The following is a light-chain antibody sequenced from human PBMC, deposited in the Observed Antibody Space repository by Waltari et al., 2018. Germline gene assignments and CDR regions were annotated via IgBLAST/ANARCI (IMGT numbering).Light chain of an antibody. J-gene: IGLJ2*01. CDR3: SSYAGSSKGV. Sequence: QSALTQPASVSGSPGPSITLSCTGTRRDVGNYTRVSWYQQHPGKAPKLMIYAVSKRPSGVSDRFSGSKSGDMASLTISGLQPEDEAEYFCSSYAGSSKGVFGGGTKVTVL. CDR2: AVS. V-gene: IGLV2-23*02. CDR1: RRDVGNYTR.